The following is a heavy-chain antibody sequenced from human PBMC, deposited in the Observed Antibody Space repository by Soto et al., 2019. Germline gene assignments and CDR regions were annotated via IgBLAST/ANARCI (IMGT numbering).Heavy chain of an antibody. D-gene: IGHD7-27*01. CDR1: GGSISNRTSY. CDR3: AKNWNWGSLVH. CDR2: ISFSGST. V-gene: IGHV4-39*02. J-gene: IGHJ4*02. Sequence: SETLSLTCIVSGGSISNRTSYWGWIRQPPGRGLEWIGTISFSGSTNFNPSLKSRVTMSLETSKNHFSLNLSSVTAADTAVYYCAKNWNWGSLVHWGQGTLVTVSS.